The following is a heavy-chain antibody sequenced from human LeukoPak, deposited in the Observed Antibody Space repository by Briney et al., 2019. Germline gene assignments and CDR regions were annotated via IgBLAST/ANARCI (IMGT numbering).Heavy chain of an antibody. CDR2: IIPIFGTA. J-gene: IGHJ4*02. CDR3: ARERGGAAADDY. V-gene: IGHV1-69*13. Sequence: SVKVSCKASGGTFSSYAISWVRQAPGQGLEWMGGIIPIFGTANYAQKFQGRVTIAADESTSTAYMELSSLRSEDTAVYYCARERGGAAADDYWGQGTLVTVSS. D-gene: IGHD6-13*01. CDR1: GGTFSSYA.